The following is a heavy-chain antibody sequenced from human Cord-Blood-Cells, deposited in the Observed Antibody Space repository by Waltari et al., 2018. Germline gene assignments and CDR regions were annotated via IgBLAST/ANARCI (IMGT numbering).Heavy chain of an antibody. CDR2: INPNSGGT. Sequence: QVQLVQSGAEVKKPGASVKVSCKASGYTFTGSYMHWVRPAPGQGLEWMGWINPNSGGTNYAQKFQGRVTMTRDTSISTAYMELSRLRSDDTAVYYCARLTHCSSTSCSSRDAFDIWGQGTMVTVSS. J-gene: IGHJ3*02. V-gene: IGHV1-2*02. CDR1: GYTFTGSY. D-gene: IGHD2-2*01. CDR3: ARLTHCSSTSCSSRDAFDI.